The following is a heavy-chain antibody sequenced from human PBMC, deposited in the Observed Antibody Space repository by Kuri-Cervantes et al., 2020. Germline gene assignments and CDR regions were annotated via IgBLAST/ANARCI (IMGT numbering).Heavy chain of an antibody. CDR3: AKGYSGSYYWLDYSDY. V-gene: IGHV3-30*18. CDR2: ISYDGSNK. CDR1: GFTFSSYG. J-gene: IGHJ4*02. D-gene: IGHD1-26*01. Sequence: GGSLRLSCAASGFTFSSYGMHWVRQAPGKGLEWVAVISYDGSNKYYADSVKGRFTISRDNSKNTLYLQMNSLRAEDTAVYYCAKGYSGSYYWLDYSDYWGQGTLVTVSS.